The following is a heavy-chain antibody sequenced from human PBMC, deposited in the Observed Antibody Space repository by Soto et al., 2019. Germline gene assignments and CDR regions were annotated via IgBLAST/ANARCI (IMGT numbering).Heavy chain of an antibody. CDR3: GRFPFDNTVWTNPRYFDI. D-gene: IGHD1-1*01. Sequence: SQTLSLPCAVYGGSFSDYYWSWIRQPPGKGLEWIGEINHSGITNYSPSLKSRVTMSVYTSKNQFSLKLTSVTASDTALYHSGRFPFDNTVWTNPRYFDIRGQGTLVTGSP. CDR2: INHSGIT. CDR1: GGSFSDYY. V-gene: IGHV4-34*01. J-gene: IGHJ4*02.